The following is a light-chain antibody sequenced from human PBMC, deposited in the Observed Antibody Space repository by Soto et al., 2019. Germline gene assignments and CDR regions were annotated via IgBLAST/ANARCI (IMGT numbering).Light chain of an antibody. J-gene: IGKJ4*01. Sequence: ETVMVQFPATLSVSPGERATLSCRASQSISNDLAWYQQKPGQALRLIIYGASTRATGIPARFSGSGSGTEFTLTISSLQSEDFAVYYCQQYNDWPPLTFGGGTKVEIK. V-gene: IGKV3-15*01. CDR1: QSISND. CDR2: GAS. CDR3: QQYNDWPPLT.